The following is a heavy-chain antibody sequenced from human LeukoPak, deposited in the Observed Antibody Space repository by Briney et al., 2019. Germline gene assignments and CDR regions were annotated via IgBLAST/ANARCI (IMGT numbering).Heavy chain of an antibody. CDR1: GFPFSDFS. J-gene: IGHJ4*02. CDR3: AKQSYARSLGE. V-gene: IGHV3-23*01. D-gene: IGHD2-8*01. CDR2: TNSGGTST. Sequence: GGSLRLSCATSGFPFSDFSMSWVRQAPGKGLEWISTTNSGGTSTYYAESVKGRFTISRDNSKNTLYLQMSSLRVEDTAIYYCAKQSYARSLGEGGPGTLVSVSS.